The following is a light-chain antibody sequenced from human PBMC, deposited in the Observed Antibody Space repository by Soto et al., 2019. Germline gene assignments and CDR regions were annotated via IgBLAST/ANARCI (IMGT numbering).Light chain of an antibody. V-gene: IGKV3-20*01. Sequence: EIVLTQSPGTLSLSPGERAALSCRASQSVSSSYLAWYQQKPGQAPRLLIYGASSRATGISDRFSGSGSGTDFTLTISRLEPEDFAVYYCQQYGSSVLTFGGGTKVDIK. CDR2: GAS. CDR3: QQYGSSVLT. CDR1: QSVSSSY. J-gene: IGKJ4*01.